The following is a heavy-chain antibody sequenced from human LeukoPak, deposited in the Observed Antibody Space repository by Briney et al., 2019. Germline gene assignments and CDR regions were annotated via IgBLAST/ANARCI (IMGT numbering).Heavy chain of an antibody. CDR3: AKVSGGAAYDFDY. CDR2: IQYDRTNE. CDR1: AFTFSSYG. D-gene: IGHD4-23*01. J-gene: IGHJ4*02. Sequence: PGGSLRLSCAASAFTFSSYGMHWVRQAPGKGLEWVAYIQYDRTNEQYAHSVKGRFRISRDNSNNILYLQMNSLRTEDTAVYYCAKVSGGAAYDFDYWGQGTLVTVSS. V-gene: IGHV3-30*02.